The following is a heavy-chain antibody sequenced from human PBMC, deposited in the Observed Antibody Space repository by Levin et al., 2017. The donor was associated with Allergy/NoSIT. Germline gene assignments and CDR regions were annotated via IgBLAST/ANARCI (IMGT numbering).Heavy chain of an antibody. V-gene: IGHV3-48*04. CDR1: GFTFSGYS. CDR3: ARDSPGDYGASWFDP. D-gene: IGHD4-17*01. Sequence: GGSLRLSCAASGFTFSGYSMSWVRQAPGKGPEWVSYVSSSSGIIYYADSVKGRFTISRDNAKNSLYLQMNSLRVEDTAVYYCARDSPGDYGASWFDPWGQGTLVTVSS. CDR2: VSSSSGII. J-gene: IGHJ5*02.